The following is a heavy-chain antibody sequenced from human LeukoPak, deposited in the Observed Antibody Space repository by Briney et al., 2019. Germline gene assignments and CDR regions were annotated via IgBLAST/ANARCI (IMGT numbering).Heavy chain of an antibody. CDR1: GYTFTGYY. CDR3: AGPLLPNYYYYGMDV. J-gene: IGHJ6*02. CDR2: INPNSGGT. D-gene: IGHD3-22*01. V-gene: IGHV1-2*02. Sequence: ASVKVSCKASGYTFTGYYMHWVRQAPGQGLEWMGWINPNSGGTNYAQKFQGRVTMTRDTSISTAYMELSRLRSDDTAVYYCAGPLLPNYYYYGMDVWGQGTTVTVSS.